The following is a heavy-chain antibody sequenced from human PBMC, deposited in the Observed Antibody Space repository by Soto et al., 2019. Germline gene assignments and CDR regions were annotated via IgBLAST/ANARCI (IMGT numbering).Heavy chain of an antibody. CDR3: ARVRNYYDSSGYFPSYLPPPFDY. Sequence: AASVKVSCKASGYTFTGYYMHWVRQAPGQGLEWMGWINPNSGGTNYAQKFQGRVTMTRDTSISTAYMELSRLRSDDTAVYYCARVRNYYDSSGYFPSYLPPPFDYWGQGTLVTVSS. J-gene: IGHJ4*02. CDR1: GYTFTGYY. D-gene: IGHD3-22*01. CDR2: INPNSGGT. V-gene: IGHV1-2*02.